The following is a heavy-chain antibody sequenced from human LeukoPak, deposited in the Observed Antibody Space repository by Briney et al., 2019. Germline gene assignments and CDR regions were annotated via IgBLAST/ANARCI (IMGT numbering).Heavy chain of an antibody. V-gene: IGHV3-74*01. J-gene: IGHJ3*02. CDR1: GFTSSSYW. CDR2: ISSDGSRI. Sequence: GGSLRLSCAASGFTSSSYWMHWVRQAPGKGLVWVSRISSDGSRISYADSVKGRFTISRDDAKKTLDLQMNSLRAEDTAVYFCARDNGRNGFDIWGQGTMVTVSS. CDR3: ARDNGRNGFDI.